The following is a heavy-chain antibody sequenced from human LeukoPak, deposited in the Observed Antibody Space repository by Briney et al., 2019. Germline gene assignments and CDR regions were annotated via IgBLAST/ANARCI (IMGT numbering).Heavy chain of an antibody. CDR2: IIPIFGTA. V-gene: IGHV1-69*05. J-gene: IGHJ6*03. D-gene: IGHD2-2*01. CDR3: ARSAGYCSSTSCYRGGCCYYYMDV. Sequence: GSSVKVSCKASGGTFSSYAISWVRQAPGQGLEWMGGIIPIFGTANYAQKFQGRVTITTDESTSTAYMELSSLRSEDTAVYYCARSAGYCSSTSCYRGGCCYYYMDVWGKGTTVTVSS. CDR1: GGTFSSYA.